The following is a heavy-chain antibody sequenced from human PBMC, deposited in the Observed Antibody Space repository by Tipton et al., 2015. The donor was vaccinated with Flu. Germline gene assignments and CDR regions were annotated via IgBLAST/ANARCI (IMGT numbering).Heavy chain of an antibody. V-gene: IGHV4-39*07. CDR1: GGSISSSSYY. CDR2: IYYSGST. CDR3: ARPLWFGEASGFAFDI. Sequence: TLSLTCTVSGGSISSSSYYWGWIRQPPGKGLEWIGSIYYSGSTYDNPSLKSRVTISVDTSKNQFSLKLSSVTAADTAVYYCARPLWFGEASGFAFDIWGQGTMVTVSS. J-gene: IGHJ3*02. D-gene: IGHD3-10*01.